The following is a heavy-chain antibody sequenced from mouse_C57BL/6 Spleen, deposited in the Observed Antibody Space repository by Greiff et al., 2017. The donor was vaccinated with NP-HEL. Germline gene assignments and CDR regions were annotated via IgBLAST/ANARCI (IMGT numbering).Heavy chain of an antibody. D-gene: IGHD2-2*01. CDR1: GFSLTSYA. CDR2: IWTGGGT. J-gene: IGHJ1*03. Sequence: VMLVESGPGLVAPSQSLSITCTVSGFSLTSYAISWVRQPPGKGLEWLGVIWTGGGTNYNSALKSRLSISKDNSKSQVFLKMNSLQTDDTARYYCARNTPMVTTWYFDVWGTGTTVTVSS. V-gene: IGHV2-9-1*01. CDR3: ARNTPMVTTWYFDV.